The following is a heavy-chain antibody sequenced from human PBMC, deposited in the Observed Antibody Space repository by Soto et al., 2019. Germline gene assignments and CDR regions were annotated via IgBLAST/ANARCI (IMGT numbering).Heavy chain of an antibody. J-gene: IGHJ6*02. D-gene: IGHD2-2*01. CDR1: GGSISSYY. CDR2: IYYSGNT. Sequence: PSQTLSLTCTVSGGSISSYYWSWIRQPPGKGLEWIGTIYYSGNTYYNPSLKSRVTISVDTSKNHFSLKLSSVTAADTAVYYCARLGGYCSSTSCYGFYGMDVWGQGTTVTVSS. V-gene: IGHV4-59*04. CDR3: ARLGGYCSSTSCYGFYGMDV.